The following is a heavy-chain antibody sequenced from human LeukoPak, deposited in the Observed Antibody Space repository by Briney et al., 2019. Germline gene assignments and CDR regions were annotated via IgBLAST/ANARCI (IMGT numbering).Heavy chain of an antibody. V-gene: IGHV3-23*01. D-gene: IGHD6-13*01. CDR2: ISGSGGST. J-gene: IGHJ4*02. CDR1: GFTFSSYA. Sequence: GGSPRLSCAASGFTFSSYAMSWVRQAPGKGLEWVSAISGSGGSTYYADSVKGRFTISRDNSKNTLYLQMNSLRAEDTAVYYCAKGFGSSSWYYFDYWGQGTLVTVSS. CDR3: AKGFGSSSWYYFDY.